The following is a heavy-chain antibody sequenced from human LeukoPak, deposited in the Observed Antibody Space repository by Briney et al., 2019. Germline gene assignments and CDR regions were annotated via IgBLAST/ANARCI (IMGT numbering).Heavy chain of an antibody. CDR2: MNPNSGNT. J-gene: IGHJ5*02. Sequence: ASVKVSCKASGYTFTSYDINWVRQATGQGLEWMGWMNPNSGNTGYAQKFQGRVTMTRNTSISTAYMELSSLRSEDTAVYYCASYYGSGSYYPINWFDPWGQGTLVTVSS. CDR3: ASYYGSGSYYPINWFDP. D-gene: IGHD3-10*01. V-gene: IGHV1-8*01. CDR1: GYTFTSYD.